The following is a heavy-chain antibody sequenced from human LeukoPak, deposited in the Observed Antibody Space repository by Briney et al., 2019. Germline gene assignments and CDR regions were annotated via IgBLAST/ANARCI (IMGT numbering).Heavy chain of an antibody. D-gene: IGHD3-22*01. CDR1: GFTFSSYA. CDR2: ISYDGSNK. Sequence: GGSLRLSCAASGFTFSSYAMHWVRQAPGKGLEWVAVISYDGSNKYYADSVKGRFTISRDSSKNTLYLQMNSLRAEDTAMYYCARDMVLYYDSSGDDAFDIWGQGTMVTVSS. CDR3: ARDMVLYYDSSGDDAFDI. J-gene: IGHJ3*02. V-gene: IGHV3-30-3*01.